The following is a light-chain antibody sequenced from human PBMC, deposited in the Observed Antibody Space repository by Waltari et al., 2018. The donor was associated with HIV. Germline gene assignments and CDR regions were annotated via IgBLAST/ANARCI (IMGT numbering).Light chain of an antibody. CDR3: QAWDSSTVV. CDR1: KLGDKY. J-gene: IGLJ2*01. CDR2: HDS. V-gene: IGLV3-1*01. Sequence: SYELTQPPSVSVSPGQTASITCSGDKLGDKYACWYQQKPGQSPVLVIYHDSKRPSGIPERFSGSNSGNTVTLTISGTQAMDEADYYCQAWDSSTVVFGGGTKLTVL.